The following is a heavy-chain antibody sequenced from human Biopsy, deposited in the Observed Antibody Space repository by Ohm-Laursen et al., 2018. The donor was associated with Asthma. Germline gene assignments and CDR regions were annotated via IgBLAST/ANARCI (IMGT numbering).Heavy chain of an antibody. CDR2: ISSSGSTI. CDR1: GFTFRSYA. Sequence: SLRLSCAASGFTFRSYAMHWVRQAPGKGLEWVSYISSSGSTIYYADSVKGRFTISRDNAKNSLYLQMNSLRAEDTAVYYCARDRGIAAAGTEFDYWGQGTLVTVSS. CDR3: ARDRGIAAAGTEFDY. V-gene: IGHV3-48*03. D-gene: IGHD6-13*01. J-gene: IGHJ4*02.